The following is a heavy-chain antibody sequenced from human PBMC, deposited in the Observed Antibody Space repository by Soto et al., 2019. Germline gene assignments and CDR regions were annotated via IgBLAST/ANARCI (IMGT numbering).Heavy chain of an antibody. J-gene: IGHJ4*02. V-gene: IGHV1-69*01. D-gene: IGHD6-13*01. CDR1: GGTFSSYA. CDR2: IIPIFGTA. CDR3: ARDRTQGIAAAGFDY. Sequence: QVQLVKSGAEVTKPGSSVKVSCKASGGTFSSYAISWVRQAPGQGLEWMGGIIPIFGTANYAQKFQGRVTITADESTSTAYMELSSLRSEDTAVYYCARDRTQGIAAAGFDYCGQGTLVTVSS.